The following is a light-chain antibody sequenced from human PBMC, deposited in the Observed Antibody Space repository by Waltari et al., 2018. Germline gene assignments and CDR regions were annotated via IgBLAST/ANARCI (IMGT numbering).Light chain of an antibody. CDR3: ATWDDSLNGPV. CDR1: TSDIGSNR. V-gene: IGLV1-44*01. J-gene: IGLJ2*01. Sequence: QSVLTQAPSASGTPGQRVPISCSGSTSDIGSNRVHWYQQLPGTAPKLLIYANNQRPSGVPDRFSGSKSGTSASLAIRGLQSDDEAAYYCATWDDSLNGPVFGGGTKLTVL. CDR2: ANN.